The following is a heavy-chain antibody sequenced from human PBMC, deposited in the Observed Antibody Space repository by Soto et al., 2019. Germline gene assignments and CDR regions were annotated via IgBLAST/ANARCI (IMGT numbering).Heavy chain of an antibody. Sequence: SETLSLTCTVSGGSITTYYWSWIRQPPGKGLEWIGFIHHSGSTKHNPSLKGRVTISLDTSKNQFSLKLSSVTAADTAVYYCAGDDGDAYDDWGQGTLVTVSS. J-gene: IGHJ4*02. CDR3: AGDDGDAYDD. CDR1: GGSITTYY. CDR2: IHHSGST. V-gene: IGHV4-59*01. D-gene: IGHD4-17*01.